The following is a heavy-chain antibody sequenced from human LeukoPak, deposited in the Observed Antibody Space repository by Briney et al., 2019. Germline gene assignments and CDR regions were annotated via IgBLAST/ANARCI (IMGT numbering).Heavy chain of an antibody. CDR1: GYTFTGYY. D-gene: IGHD6-13*01. V-gene: IGHV1-2*02. CDR2: INPNSGGT. J-gene: IGHJ4*02. Sequence: ASVKVSCKASGYTFTGYYMHWVRQAPGQGLEWMGWINPNSGGTNYAQKFQGRFTMTRDTSISTAYMELSRLRSDDTAVYYCARLFGIAAAGPDYWGQGTLVTVSS. CDR3: ARLFGIAAAGPDY.